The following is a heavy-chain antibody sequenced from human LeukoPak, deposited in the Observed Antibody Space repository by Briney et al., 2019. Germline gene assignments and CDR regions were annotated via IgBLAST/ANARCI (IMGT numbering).Heavy chain of an antibody. J-gene: IGHJ4*02. D-gene: IGHD1-26*01. CDR2: IDPTGLT. CDR1: GGSISGHY. Sequence: PSETLSLTCTVSGGSISGHYWSWIRQSPGKGLEWIGYIDPTGLTSYNPSLSSRVAISEDTSKNQFPLKVRSVTTADTAVYFCARQTPYSGNHYFDYWAREPWSPSPQ. V-gene: IGHV4-4*09. CDR3: ARQTPYSGNHYFDY.